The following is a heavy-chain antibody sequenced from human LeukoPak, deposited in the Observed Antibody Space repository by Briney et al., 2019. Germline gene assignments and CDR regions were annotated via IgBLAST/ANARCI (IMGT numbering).Heavy chain of an antibody. CDR1: GFTFSSYG. V-gene: IGHV3-30*02. J-gene: IGHJ4*02. CDR3: AKDRQWELPRIRPQPIDY. Sequence: GGSLRLSCAASGFTFSSYGMHWVRQAPGKGLEWVAFIRYDGSNKYYADSVKGRFTISRDNSKNTLYLQMNSLRAEDTAVYYCAKDRQWELPRIRPQPIDYWGQGTQVTVSS. CDR2: IRYDGSNK. D-gene: IGHD1-26*01.